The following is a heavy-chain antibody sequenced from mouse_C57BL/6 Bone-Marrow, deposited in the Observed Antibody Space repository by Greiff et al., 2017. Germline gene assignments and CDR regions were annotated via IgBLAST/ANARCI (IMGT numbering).Heavy chain of an antibody. Sequence: EVKLVESGPGLVKPSQSLSLTCSVTGYSITSGYYWNWLRQFPGNKLEWMGYISYDGSNNYNPSLKNRISITRDTSKNQFFLKLNSVTTEDTATYYCARRGYGIDYAMDYWGQGTSVTVSS. V-gene: IGHV3-6*01. CDR2: ISYDGSN. D-gene: IGHD2-1*01. CDR1: GYSITSGYY. CDR3: ARRGYGIDYAMDY. J-gene: IGHJ4*01.